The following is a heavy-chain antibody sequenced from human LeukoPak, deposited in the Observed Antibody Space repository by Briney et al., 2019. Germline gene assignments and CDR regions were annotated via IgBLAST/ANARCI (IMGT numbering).Heavy chain of an antibody. CDR3: ARGFREFDP. D-gene: IGHD5-24*01. Sequence: PSETLSLTCAVCGGSLSGYYWSWIRQPPGKGLEWIGEINHSGSTNYNPSLKSRVTISLDTSKNQFSLNLSSVTAADTAVYYCARGFREFDPWGQGTLVTVSS. V-gene: IGHV4-34*01. J-gene: IGHJ5*02. CDR2: INHSGST. CDR1: GGSLSGYY.